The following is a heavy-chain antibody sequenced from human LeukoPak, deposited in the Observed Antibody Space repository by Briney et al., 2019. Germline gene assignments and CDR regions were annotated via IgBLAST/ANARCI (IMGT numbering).Heavy chain of an antibody. CDR2: ISSSSSYI. J-gene: IGHJ4*02. CDR1: GFTFSSYS. Sequence: GGSLRLSCAASGFTFSSYSMNWVRQAPGKGLEWVSSISSSSSYIYYADSVKGRFTISRDNAKSSLYLQMNSLRAEDTAVYYCARALEGSQDFDYWGQGTLVTVSS. CDR3: ARALEGSQDFDY. D-gene: IGHD3-3*01. V-gene: IGHV3-21*01.